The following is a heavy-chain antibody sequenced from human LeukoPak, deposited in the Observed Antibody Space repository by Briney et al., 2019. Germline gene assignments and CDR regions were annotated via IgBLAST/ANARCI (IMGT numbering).Heavy chain of an antibody. V-gene: IGHV4-31*03. CDR2: IYYSGST. CDR3: ARAEALLAFDI. D-gene: IGHD2-15*01. CDR1: GGSISSGGYY. Sequence: RTSQTLSLTCTVSGGSISSGGYYWSWIRQHPGKGLEWIGYIYYSGSTNYNPSLKSRVTISVDTSKNQFSLKLSSVTAADTAVYYCARAEALLAFDIWGQGTMVTVSS. J-gene: IGHJ3*02.